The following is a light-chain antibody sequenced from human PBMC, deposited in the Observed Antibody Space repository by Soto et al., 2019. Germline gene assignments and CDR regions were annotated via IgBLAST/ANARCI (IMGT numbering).Light chain of an antibody. CDR2: GAS. Sequence: EIVVTKSPGTVSLSPGERATLSCRASQSVTSSYLAWYQQKPGQAPRLLIYGASSRATGIPDRFSGSGSGTDFTLTISRLEPEDFAVYYCQQYGSSPPLSFGGGTKADIK. V-gene: IGKV3-20*01. J-gene: IGKJ4*01. CDR3: QQYGSSPPLS. CDR1: QSVTSSY.